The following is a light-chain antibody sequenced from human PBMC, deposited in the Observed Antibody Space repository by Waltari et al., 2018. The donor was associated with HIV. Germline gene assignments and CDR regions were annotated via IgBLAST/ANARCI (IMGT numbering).Light chain of an antibody. J-gene: IGKJ4*01. CDR3: QQRTGWPLT. CDR1: QPISDY. CDR2: DAS. V-gene: IGKV3-11*01. Sequence: EIVLTQSPATVSLFPGERATLSCRAIQPISDYLAWYQQKPGQAPVLLIYDASNRATGIPARFSGSGSGSDFTLTISSLEPKDFAVYYCQQRTGWPLTFGGGTKVEIK.